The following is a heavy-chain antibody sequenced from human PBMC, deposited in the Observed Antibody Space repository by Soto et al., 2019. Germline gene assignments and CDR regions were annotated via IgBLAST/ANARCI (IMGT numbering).Heavy chain of an antibody. CDR2: INHSGST. Sequence: PSETLSLTCAVYGGSFSGYYWSWIRQPPGKGLEWIGEINHSGSTNYNPSLKSRVTISVDTSKNQFSLKLSSVTAADTAVYYCARGRTKIGYGSGGSCYASYYFDYWGQGTLVTVSS. CDR1: GGSFSGYY. D-gene: IGHD2-15*01. J-gene: IGHJ4*02. V-gene: IGHV4-34*01. CDR3: ARGRTKIGYGSGGSCYASYYFDY.